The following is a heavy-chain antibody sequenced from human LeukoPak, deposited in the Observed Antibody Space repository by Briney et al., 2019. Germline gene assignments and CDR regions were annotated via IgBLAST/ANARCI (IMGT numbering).Heavy chain of an antibody. CDR3: VRGRISVVVHDFDI. Sequence: SGGSLRLSCAASGFTFSSYAMSWVRQAPGKGLEWVSAISGSGGSTYYADSVKGRFTISRDNSKNTLYLQMNSLRAEDTAVYYCVRGRISVVVHDFDIWGQGTMVTVSS. D-gene: IGHD3-22*01. CDR2: ISGSGGST. CDR1: GFTFSSYA. V-gene: IGHV3-23*01. J-gene: IGHJ3*02.